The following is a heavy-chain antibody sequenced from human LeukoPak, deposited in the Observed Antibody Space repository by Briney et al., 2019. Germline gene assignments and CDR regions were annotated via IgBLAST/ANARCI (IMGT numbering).Heavy chain of an antibody. CDR2: IKQDGSEK. D-gene: IGHD3-9*01. Sequence: GGSLRLSCAASGFTFSSYWMSWVRQAPGKGLEWVANIKQDGSEKYYVDSVKGRFTISRDNAKNSLYLQMNSLRAEDTAVYYCARGGNYDILTGYYQGYFDYWGQGTLVTVSS. V-gene: IGHV3-7*01. CDR1: GFTFSSYW. CDR3: ARGGNYDILTGYYQGYFDY. J-gene: IGHJ4*02.